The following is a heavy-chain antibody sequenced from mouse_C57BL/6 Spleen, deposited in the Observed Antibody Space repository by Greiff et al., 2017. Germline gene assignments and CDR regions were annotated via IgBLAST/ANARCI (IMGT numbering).Heavy chain of an antibody. CDR3: ARWITTVVPKSYYFDY. CDR1: GFTFSDYG. Sequence: EVQLVESGGGLVKPGGSLKLSCAASGFTFSDYGMHWVRQAPEKGLEWVAYISSGSSTIYYADTVKGRFTISRDNAKNTLFLQMTSLRSEDTAMYDCARWITTVVPKSYYFDYWGQGTTLTVSS. J-gene: IGHJ2*01. CDR2: ISSGSSTI. D-gene: IGHD1-1*01. V-gene: IGHV5-17*01.